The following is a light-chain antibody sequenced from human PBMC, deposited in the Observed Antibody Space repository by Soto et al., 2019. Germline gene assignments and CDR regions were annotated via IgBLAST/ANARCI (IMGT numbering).Light chain of an antibody. CDR1: QGIGND. Sequence: DIQMTQSPSSLSASVGDRVTITCRASQGIGNDLGWYQQRPGKAPKRLIFAASSLQNGAPSRFSGSVSGTEFTLTISSLQPEYFTTYYCLQHNSYPHLTFGGGNKVEI. CDR3: LQHNSYPHLT. CDR2: AAS. V-gene: IGKV1-17*01. J-gene: IGKJ4*01.